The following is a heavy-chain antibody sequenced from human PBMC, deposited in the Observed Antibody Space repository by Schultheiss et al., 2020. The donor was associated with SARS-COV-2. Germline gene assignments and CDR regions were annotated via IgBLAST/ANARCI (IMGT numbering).Heavy chain of an antibody. J-gene: IGHJ5*02. CDR2: IYPGDSDT. CDR3: ARIVVPAAISWFDP. Sequence: GGSLRLSCKGSGYSFTSYWIGWVRQMPGKGLEWMGIIYPGDSDTRSSPSFQGQVTFSADKSISTAYLQWSSLKASDTAMYYCARIVVPAAISWFDPWGQGTLVTVSS. V-gene: IGHV5-51*01. CDR1: GYSFTSYW. D-gene: IGHD2-2*02.